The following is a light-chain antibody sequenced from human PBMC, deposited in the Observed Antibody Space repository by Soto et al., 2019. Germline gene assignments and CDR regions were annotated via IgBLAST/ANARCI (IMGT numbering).Light chain of an antibody. CDR2: DDG. CDR1: NIESKS. V-gene: IGLV3-21*02. CDR3: QVWDISSGQYL. Sequence: SYELTQPPSVSVAPGQTARITCGGNNIESKSVHWYQQRPGQAPVLVLYDDGNRPSGIPERLSGSNSGSTATLTISSVEASDEADYFCQVWDISSGQYLFGPGTKVTVL. J-gene: IGLJ1*01.